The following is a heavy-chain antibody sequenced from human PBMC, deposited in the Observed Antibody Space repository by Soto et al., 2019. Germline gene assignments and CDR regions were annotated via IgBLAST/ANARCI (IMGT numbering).Heavy chain of an antibody. Sequence: QVQLVQSGAEVKRPGSSVKVSCKISGGTFSNGAFSWVRQAPGQGLEWMGGIIPLFGTPSYAQKFQGRVTVTADESSSTVYMELSSLTSEDTAIYYCAKDGAWELLPAFGMDVWGQGTTVTVSS. D-gene: IGHD3-10*01. CDR2: IIPLFGTP. CDR3: AKDGAWELLPAFGMDV. CDR1: GGTFSNGA. J-gene: IGHJ6*01. V-gene: IGHV1-69*01.